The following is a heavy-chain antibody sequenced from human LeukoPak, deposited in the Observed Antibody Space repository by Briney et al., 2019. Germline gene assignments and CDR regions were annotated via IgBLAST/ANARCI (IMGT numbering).Heavy chain of an antibody. CDR1: AGSLSSYY. D-gene: IGHD1-26*01. CDR3: ARVITIVGATSECWFDP. J-gene: IGHJ5*02. CDR2: TYPSGST. Sequence: PSETLSLTCTVSAGSLSSYYCGWIRQPPGKGLEWIGSTYPSGSTYYNPSLKSRVTISVDTSKNQFSLKLSSMTAADTAVYYCARVITIVGATSECWFDPWGQGTLVTVSS. V-gene: IGHV4-39*07.